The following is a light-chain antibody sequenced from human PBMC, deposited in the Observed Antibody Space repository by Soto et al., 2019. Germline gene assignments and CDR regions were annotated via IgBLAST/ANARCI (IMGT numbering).Light chain of an antibody. Sequence: QSALTQPASVSGSPEQSITISCTGTSSDVGGYKYVSWYQQLPGRAPKLIISEVSNRPSGVSDRFTGSKSGNTASLTISGLQTEDEGDYYCSSYTSRSTSVVFGGGTKLNVL. CDR1: SSDVGGYKY. V-gene: IGLV2-14*01. CDR3: SSYTSRSTSVV. J-gene: IGLJ2*01. CDR2: EVS.